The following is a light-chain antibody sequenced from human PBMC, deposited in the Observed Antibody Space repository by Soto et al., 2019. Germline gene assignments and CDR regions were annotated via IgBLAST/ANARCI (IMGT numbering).Light chain of an antibody. V-gene: IGLV2-8*01. CDR3: SSYAGSNNPVI. J-gene: IGLJ2*01. CDR1: SSDVGGYNY. Sequence: QFALTQPPSASGSPGQSVTISCTGTSSDVGGYNYVSWYQQHPGKAPKFLIFEVSRRPSGVPDRFSGSKSGNTASLTVSGLQADDEADYYCSSYAGSNNPVIFGGGTKVTVL. CDR2: EVS.